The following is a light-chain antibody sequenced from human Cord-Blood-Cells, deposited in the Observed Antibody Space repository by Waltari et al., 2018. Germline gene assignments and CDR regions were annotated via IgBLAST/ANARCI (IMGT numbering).Light chain of an antibody. V-gene: IGLV2-14*01. J-gene: IGLJ2*01. CDR1: SSDAGGYNY. CDR3: SSYTSSSPV. CDR2: DVS. Sequence: QSALTQPASVSGSPGQSLTISCPGTSSDAGGYNYVSWYQQHPGKATKLMIYDVSNRPSGVSNRFSGSKSGNTASLTISGLQAEDEADYYCSSYTSSSPVFGGGTKLTVL.